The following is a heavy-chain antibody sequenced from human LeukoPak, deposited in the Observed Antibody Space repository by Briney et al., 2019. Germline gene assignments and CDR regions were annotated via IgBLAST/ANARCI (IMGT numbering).Heavy chain of an antibody. J-gene: IGHJ4*02. Sequence: GGSLRLSCAAPGFSFSSNWMGWVRQAPGKGLEWVAHIKRDGSQKYYLDSVKGRFTISRDNAKNSLFLQTNSLRVDDTAVYYCARDSGWFRFDYWGQGTLVTVSS. V-gene: IGHV3-7*03. CDR1: GFSFSSNW. CDR2: IKRDGSQK. CDR3: ARDSGWFRFDY. D-gene: IGHD6-19*01.